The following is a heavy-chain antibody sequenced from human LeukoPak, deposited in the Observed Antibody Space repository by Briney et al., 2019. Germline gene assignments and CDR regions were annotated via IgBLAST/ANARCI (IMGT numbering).Heavy chain of an antibody. D-gene: IGHD1-26*01. V-gene: IGHV4-34*01. CDR2: INHSGST. CDR1: GGSFSGYY. CDR3: ARWEGGSYYDFDY. J-gene: IGHJ4*02. Sequence: SETLSLTCAVYGGSFSGYYWSWIRQPPGKGLEWIGEINHSGSTNYNPSLKSRVTISVDTSKNQFSLKLSSVTAADTAVYYRARWEGGSYYDFDYWGQGTLVPVSS.